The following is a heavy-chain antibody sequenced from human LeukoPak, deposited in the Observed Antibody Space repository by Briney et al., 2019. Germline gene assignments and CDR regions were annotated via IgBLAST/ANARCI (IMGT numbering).Heavy chain of an antibody. CDR3: ARDYYDSSGYYYFDY. D-gene: IGHD3-22*01. J-gene: IGHJ4*02. V-gene: IGHV1-18*01. CDR1: GYTFTSYG. Sequence: ASVKVSCRASGYTFTSYGISWVRQAPGQGLEWMGWISAYNGNTNYAQKLQGRVTMTTDTSTSTAYMELRSLRSNDTAVYYCARDYYDSSGYYYFDYWGQGTLVTVSS. CDR2: ISAYNGNT.